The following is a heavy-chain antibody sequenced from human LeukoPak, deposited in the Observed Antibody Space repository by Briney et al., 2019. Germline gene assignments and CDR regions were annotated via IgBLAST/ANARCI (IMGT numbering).Heavy chain of an antibody. D-gene: IGHD4-17*01. J-gene: IGHJ4*02. CDR2: IIPILGIA. V-gene: IGHV1-69*04. CDR3: ARTNDYGDYVDY. CDR1: GGTFSSYA. Sequence: SVKVSCKASGGTFSSYAISWVRQAPGQGLQWMGRIIPILGIANYAQKFQGRVTITADKSTSTAYMELSSLRSEDTAVYYCARTNDYGDYVDYWGQGTLVTVSS.